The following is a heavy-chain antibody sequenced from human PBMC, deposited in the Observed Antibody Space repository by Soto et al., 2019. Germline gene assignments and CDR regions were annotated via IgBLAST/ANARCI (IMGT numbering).Heavy chain of an antibody. Sequence: QVQLQESGPGLVKPSQTLSLTCTVSGDSIYSGSYYWNWIRQHPGKGLEWIGNIYYNGNTNYNPYIERRVTISVDTSQTQFSLKLNSVTAADTAVYYCASVTAVAGIDYYYGMDVWGQGTTVTVSS. CDR3: ASVTAVAGIDYYYGMDV. CDR2: IYYNGNT. CDR1: GDSIYSGSYY. D-gene: IGHD6-19*01. V-gene: IGHV4-31*03. J-gene: IGHJ6*02.